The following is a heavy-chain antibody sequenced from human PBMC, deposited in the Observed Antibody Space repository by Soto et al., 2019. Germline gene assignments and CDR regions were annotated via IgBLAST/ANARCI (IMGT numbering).Heavy chain of an antibody. J-gene: IGHJ5*02. CDR2: IYYSGST. D-gene: IGHD2-15*01. V-gene: IGHV4-59*02. CDR1: GGSVSSYY. Sequence: SETLSLTCTVSGGSVSSYYWSWIRQSPGKGLEWIGYIYYSGSTKYNPSLKSRVTISVDTSKNQFFLKLSSVTAADTAVCYCAGLGMVAAHREFDPWGQGTLVTVSS. CDR3: AGLGMVAAHREFDP.